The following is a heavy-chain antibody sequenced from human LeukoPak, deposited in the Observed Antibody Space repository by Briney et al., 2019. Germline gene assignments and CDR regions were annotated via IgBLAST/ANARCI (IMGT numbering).Heavy chain of an antibody. CDR2: ISGSGGST. V-gene: IGHV3-23*01. Sequence: TGGSLRLSCAASGFTFSSYAMSWVRQAPGKGLERVSAISGSGGSTYYADSVKGRFTISRDNSKNTLYLQMNSLRAEDTAVYYCAKDYSRITTIVVVITPLDAFGIWGQGTMVTVSS. J-gene: IGHJ3*02. CDR3: AKDYSRITTIVVVITPLDAFGI. CDR1: GFTFSSYA. D-gene: IGHD3-22*01.